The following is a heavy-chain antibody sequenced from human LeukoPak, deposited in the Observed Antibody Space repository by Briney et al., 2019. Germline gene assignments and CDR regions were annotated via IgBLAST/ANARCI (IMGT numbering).Heavy chain of an antibody. Sequence: ASVKVSCKASGYTFTSYGISWVRQAPGQGLEWMGWISAYNGNTNYAQKLQGRVTMTTDTSTSTAYMEPRSLRSDDTAVYYCARDLAARRDFDYWGQGTLVTVSS. J-gene: IGHJ4*02. D-gene: IGHD6-6*01. CDR3: ARDLAARRDFDY. V-gene: IGHV1-18*01. CDR1: GYTFTSYG. CDR2: ISAYNGNT.